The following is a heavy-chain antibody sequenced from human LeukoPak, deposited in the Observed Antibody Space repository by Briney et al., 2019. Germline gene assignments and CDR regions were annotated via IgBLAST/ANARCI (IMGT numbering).Heavy chain of an antibody. D-gene: IGHD3-10*01. Sequence: SETLSLTCAVYGGSFSGYYWSWIRQPPGKGLEWIGEINHSGSTNYNPSLKSRVTIAVDTSKNQFSLKLSSVTAADTAVYYCASAGKTRITMVRGEFDPWGQGTLVTASS. CDR3: ASAGKTRITMVRGEFDP. CDR2: INHSGST. CDR1: GGSFSGYY. J-gene: IGHJ5*02. V-gene: IGHV4-34*01.